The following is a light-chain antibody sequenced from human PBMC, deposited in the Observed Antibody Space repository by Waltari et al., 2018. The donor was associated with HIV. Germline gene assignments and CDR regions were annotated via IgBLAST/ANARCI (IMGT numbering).Light chain of an antibody. V-gene: IGLV2-14*01. CDR1: SSDVGGYDY. Sequence: QSALTQPASVSGSPGQSITISCTGTSSDVGGYDYVSWYQQDPGKAPKVIIYDVSKRPSGVSNRFSGSKSGNTASLTISWLQAEDEADYYCSSYTTGSTLVFGGGTTVTVL. CDR3: SSYTTGSTLV. CDR2: DVS. J-gene: IGLJ3*02.